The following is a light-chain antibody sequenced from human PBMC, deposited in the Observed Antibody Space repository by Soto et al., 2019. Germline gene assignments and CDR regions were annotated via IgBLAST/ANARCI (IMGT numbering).Light chain of an antibody. CDR1: SSDVGGYKY. J-gene: IGLJ3*02. CDR3: SSYAGSNNWV. V-gene: IGLV2-8*01. Sequence: QSALTQPPSASGSPGQSVTIPCTGTSSDVGGYKYVSWYQQHPGKAPKLMIYEVSKRPSGVPDRFSGSKSGNTASLTVSGLQAEDEADYYCSSYAGSNNWVFGGGTQLTVL. CDR2: EVS.